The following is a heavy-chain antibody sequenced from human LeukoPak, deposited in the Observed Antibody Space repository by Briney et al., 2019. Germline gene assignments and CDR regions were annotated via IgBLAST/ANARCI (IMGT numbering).Heavy chain of an antibody. J-gene: IGHJ4*02. CDR3: ARVTIFGVVIRKAYYFDY. CDR2: INPNSGGT. V-gene: IGHV1-2*02. D-gene: IGHD3-3*01. CDR1: GYTFTGYY. Sequence: WASVKVSCKASGYTFTGYYMHWVRQAPGQGLEWMGWINPNSGGTNYAQKFQGRVTMTRDTSISTAYMELSRLRSDDTAVYYCARVTIFGVVIRKAYYFDYWGQGTLVTVSS.